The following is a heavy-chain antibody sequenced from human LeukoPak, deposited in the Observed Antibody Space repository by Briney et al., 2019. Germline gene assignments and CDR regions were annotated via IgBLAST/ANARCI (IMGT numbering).Heavy chain of an antibody. V-gene: IGHV4-39*02. J-gene: IGHJ3*02. Sequence: SETLSLTCTVSGGSISSSSYYWGWIRQPPGKGLEWIGSIYYSGSTYYNPSLKSRVTISVDTSKNQFSLKLSSVTAADTAVYYCARDPDYVWGSEGIWGQGTMVTVSS. CDR1: GGSISSSSYY. CDR3: ARDPDYVWGSEGI. D-gene: IGHD3-16*01. CDR2: IYYSGST.